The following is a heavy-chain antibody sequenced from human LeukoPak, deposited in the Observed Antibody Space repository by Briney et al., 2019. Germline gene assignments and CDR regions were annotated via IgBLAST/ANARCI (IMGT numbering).Heavy chain of an antibody. Sequence: PSETLSLTCNVSGGSISSSSYYWGWIRQPPGKGLEWIGSIYYSGSTHYNPSLKSRVTISVDTSKNQLSLKVSSVTAADTAVYCCARHRFSSGWFALLNYFDPWGQGTSVTVSS. CDR3: ARHRFSSGWFALLNYFDP. V-gene: IGHV4-39*01. D-gene: IGHD6-19*01. J-gene: IGHJ5*02. CDR2: IYYSGST. CDR1: GGSISSSSYY.